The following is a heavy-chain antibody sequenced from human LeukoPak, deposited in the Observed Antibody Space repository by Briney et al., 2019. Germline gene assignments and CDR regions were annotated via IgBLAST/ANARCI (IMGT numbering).Heavy chain of an antibody. CDR2: ISSNGGST. V-gene: IGHV3-64*01. D-gene: IGHD3-22*01. CDR3: ARVHESDTMIVPGAFDI. Sequence: QPGGSLRLSCAASGFTFSSYAMHWVRQAPGKGLEYASAISSNGGSTYYANSVKGRFTISRDNSKNTLYLQMGSLRTEDMAVYYCARVHESDTMIVPGAFDIWGQGTMVTVSS. CDR1: GFTFSSYA. J-gene: IGHJ3*02.